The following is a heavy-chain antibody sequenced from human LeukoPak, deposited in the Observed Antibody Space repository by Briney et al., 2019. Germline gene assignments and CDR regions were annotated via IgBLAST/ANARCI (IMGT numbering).Heavy chain of an antibody. CDR3: ATRGFRGWFGETGYFDY. D-gene: IGHD3-10*01. Sequence: ASVKVSCKASGGTFGSYAISWVRQAPGQGLEWMGGIIPIFGTANYAQKFQGRVTITADESTSTAYMELSSLRSEDTAVYYCATRGFRGWFGETGYFDYWGQGTLVTVSS. V-gene: IGHV1-69*13. J-gene: IGHJ4*02. CDR1: GGTFGSYA. CDR2: IIPIFGTA.